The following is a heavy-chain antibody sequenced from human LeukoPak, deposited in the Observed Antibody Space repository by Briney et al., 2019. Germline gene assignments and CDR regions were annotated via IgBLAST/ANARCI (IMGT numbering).Heavy chain of an antibody. D-gene: IGHD1-26*01. CDR1: GGSFSGYY. V-gene: IGHV4-34*01. J-gene: IGHJ4*02. CDR3: ARRSLIVGATGVDY. CDR2: INHSGST. Sequence: PSETLSLTCAVYGGSFSGYYWSWIRQPPGKGLEWIGEINHSGSTNYNPSLKSRVTISVDTSKNQFSLKLSSVTAADTAVYYCARRSLIVGATGVDYWGQGTLVTVSS.